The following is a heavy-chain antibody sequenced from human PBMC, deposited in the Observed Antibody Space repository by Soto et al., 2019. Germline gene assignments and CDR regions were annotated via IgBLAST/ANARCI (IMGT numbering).Heavy chain of an antibody. J-gene: IGHJ4*02. CDR3: ARSSGWHFDS. CDR1: SGSISSGGYY. D-gene: IGHD6-19*01. CDR2: IYYSGST. V-gene: IGHV4-31*03. Sequence: QVQLQESGPGLVKPSQTLSLTCTVSSGSISSGGYYWSWIRQHPGKGLEWIGYIYYSGSTYYNTSLKSRVTMSLDTSKNQLSLKLSSVTAADTAVYYCARSSGWHFDSWGQGSMATVSS.